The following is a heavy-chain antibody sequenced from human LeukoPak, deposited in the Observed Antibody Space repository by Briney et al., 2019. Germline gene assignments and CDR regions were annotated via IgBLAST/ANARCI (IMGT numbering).Heavy chain of an antibody. D-gene: IGHD5-24*01. CDR3: ARGLSPPYVEAMDV. CDR2: ISGSGGST. J-gene: IGHJ6*02. CDR1: GFTFSSYA. Sequence: GGSLRLSCAASGFTFSSYAMSWVRQAPGKGLEWVSAISGSGGSTYYADSVKGRFTISRDNSKNTLYLQMNSLRAEDTAVYYCARGLSPPYVEAMDVWGQGTTVTVSS. V-gene: IGHV3-23*01.